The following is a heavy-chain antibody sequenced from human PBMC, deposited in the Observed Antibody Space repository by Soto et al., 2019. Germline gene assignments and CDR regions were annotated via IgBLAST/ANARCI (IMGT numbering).Heavy chain of an antibody. D-gene: IGHD6-19*01. CDR2: ISAYNGNT. CDR3: ERDRVTAVAGLFDH. Sequence: ASVKVSCKASGYTFTSYGSSWVRQAPGQGLEWMGWISAYNGNTNYAQKLQGRVTMTTDTSTSTAYMELRSLRSDDTAVYYCERDRVTAVAGLFDHWGQGTLVTVSS. J-gene: IGHJ4*02. CDR1: GYTFTSYG. V-gene: IGHV1-18*04.